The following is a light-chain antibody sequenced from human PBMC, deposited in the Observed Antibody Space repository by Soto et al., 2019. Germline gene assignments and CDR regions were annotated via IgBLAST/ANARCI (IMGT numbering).Light chain of an antibody. J-gene: IGLJ7*01. CDR2: YHSDSDK. CDR1: SDINVGSYT. Sequence: QSVLTQPPSSSASPGESARLTCTLPSDINVGSYTIYWYQQKPGSPPRYLLYYHSDSDKGQGSGVPSRFSGSKDASANRGILLTSGLQSEDEADYYCMIWPSNASAVFGGGTQLTVL. CDR3: MIWPSNASAV. V-gene: IGLV5-37*01.